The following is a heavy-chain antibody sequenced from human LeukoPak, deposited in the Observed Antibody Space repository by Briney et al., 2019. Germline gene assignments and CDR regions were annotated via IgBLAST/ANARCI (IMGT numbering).Heavy chain of an antibody. CDR3: ARDKLSSGSYPNWFDP. D-gene: IGHD3-10*01. V-gene: IGHV3-30*04. Sequence: GRSLRLSCAASGFTFSSYAMHWVRQAPGKGLEWVAVISYDGSNKYYADSVKGRFTISRDNSKNTLYLQMNSLRAEDTAVYYYARDKLSSGSYPNWFDPWGQGTLVTVSS. CDR2: ISYDGSNK. J-gene: IGHJ5*02. CDR1: GFTFSSYA.